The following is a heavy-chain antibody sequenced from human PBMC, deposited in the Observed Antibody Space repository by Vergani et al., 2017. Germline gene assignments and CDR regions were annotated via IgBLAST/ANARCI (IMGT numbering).Heavy chain of an antibody. J-gene: IGHJ3*02. CDR3: ARGLGSDYGDYGPI. CDR1: GFTFSSYS. V-gene: IGHV3-21*01. CDR2: ISSSSGYI. D-gene: IGHD4-17*01. Sequence: EVQLVESGGGLVKPGGSLRLSCAASGFTFSSYSMNWVRQAPGKGLEWVSSISSSSGYIYYADSVKGRFTISRDTAKNSLYLQMNSLRAEDTAVYYCARGLGSDYGDYGPIWGQGTMVTVSS.